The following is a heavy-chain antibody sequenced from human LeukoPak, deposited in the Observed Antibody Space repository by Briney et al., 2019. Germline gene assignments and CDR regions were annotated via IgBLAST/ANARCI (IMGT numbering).Heavy chain of an antibody. CDR1: GYTFTSYG. Sequence: GASVKVSCKASGYTFTSYGISWVRQVPGQGLEWMGGIIPIFGTANYAQKFQGRVTITADESTSTAYMELSSLRSEDTAVYYCARGGYSYGPIDYWGQGTLVTVSS. D-gene: IGHD5-18*01. V-gene: IGHV1-69*13. CDR3: ARGGYSYGPIDY. J-gene: IGHJ4*02. CDR2: IIPIFGTA.